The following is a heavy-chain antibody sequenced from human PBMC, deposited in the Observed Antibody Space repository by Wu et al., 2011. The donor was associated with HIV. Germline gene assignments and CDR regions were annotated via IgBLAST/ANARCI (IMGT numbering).Heavy chain of an antibody. D-gene: IGHD2-21*02. CDR2: VIPLFGTA. J-gene: IGHJ4*02. CDR1: GGIFNNYV. Sequence: QVQLVQSGAEVKKPGSSVKVSCKASGGIFNNYVISWVRQAPGQGLEWMGRVIPLFGTATYAPKFQGRATMTADESTSTAYMELSSLKSEDTAMYYCARSWNGDHLDYWAQGTLSTVSS. V-gene: IGHV1-69*15. CDR3: ARSWNGDHLDY.